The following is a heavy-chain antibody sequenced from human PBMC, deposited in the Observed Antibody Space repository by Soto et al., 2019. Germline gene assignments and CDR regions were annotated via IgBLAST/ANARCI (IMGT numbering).Heavy chain of an antibody. V-gene: IGHV3-23*01. CDR3: AKRHCSGTSCYHFDY. CDR1: GFTFNNYA. Sequence: EVQLLESGGGLVQPGGSLRLSCVASGFTFNNYAMGWVRQAPGKGLEWVSRISDSGSSTYHADSVKGRFTISRDNSKNTLYMQMNSLRAEDTAVYYCAKRHCSGTSCYHFDYWGQGTPVTVSS. D-gene: IGHD2-15*01. CDR2: ISDSGSST. J-gene: IGHJ4*02.